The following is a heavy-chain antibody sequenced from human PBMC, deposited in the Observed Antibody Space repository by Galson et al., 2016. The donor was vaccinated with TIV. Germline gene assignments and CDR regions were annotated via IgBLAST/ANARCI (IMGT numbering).Heavy chain of an antibody. CDR3: ARDRIVDATYYYYYYGMDV. CDR2: ISDGGRT. CDR1: GLSVSINY. J-gene: IGHJ6*02. V-gene: IGHV3-66*02. D-gene: IGHD1-26*01. Sequence: SCAASGLSVSINYMTWVRQAPGKGLEWVSLISDGGRTFYPDSVKGRFTISRDKSKNTLFLQMNSLRVEDTAVYYCARDRIVDATYYYYYYGMDVWGQGTMVTVSS.